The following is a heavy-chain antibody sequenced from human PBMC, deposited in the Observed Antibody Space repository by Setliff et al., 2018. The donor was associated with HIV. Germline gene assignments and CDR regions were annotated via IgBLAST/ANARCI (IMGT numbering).Heavy chain of an antibody. CDR1: GFTVSSNY. Sequence: LRLSCAASGFTVSSNYMSWIRQAPGKGLEWISYISSSGGIIYYADSVKGRFTISRDNAKNSLYLQMNSLRVEDTAVYYCARVSRDIVVVIAAGYFDFWGPGTLVTVSS. CDR2: ISSSGGII. V-gene: IGHV3-11*04. D-gene: IGHD2-15*01. J-gene: IGHJ4*02. CDR3: ARVSRDIVVVIAAGYFDF.